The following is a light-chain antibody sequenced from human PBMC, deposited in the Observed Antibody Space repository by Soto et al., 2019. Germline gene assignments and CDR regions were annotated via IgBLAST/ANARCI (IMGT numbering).Light chain of an antibody. CDR2: AAS. V-gene: IGKV1-39*01. CDR1: QSINSY. Sequence: DIQMTQSPSSLSASVGDRVTITCRASQSINSYLNWYQQKPGKAPKLLIYAASSLQSGVPSRFSGSGSGTDFTLTISSLQPEDFATYYSQQTSSANTFGQGTKLEIK. CDR3: QQTSSANT. J-gene: IGKJ2*01.